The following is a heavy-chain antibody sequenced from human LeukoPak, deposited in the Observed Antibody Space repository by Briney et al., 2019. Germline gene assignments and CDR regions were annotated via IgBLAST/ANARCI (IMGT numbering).Heavy chain of an antibody. V-gene: IGHV4-59*01. D-gene: IGHD2-15*01. CDR3: ARTAGGYSHYYFDY. CDR2: ISYSVST. CDR1: GGSISGSY. Sequence: SETLSLTCTVPGGSISGSYWSWIWQTPGKGLERIGYISYSVSTNYNPALKSRVTMSVDTSKNQVSLRLRSVTAADTAIYFCARTAGGYSHYYFDYWGQGTLVTVSS. J-gene: IGHJ4*02.